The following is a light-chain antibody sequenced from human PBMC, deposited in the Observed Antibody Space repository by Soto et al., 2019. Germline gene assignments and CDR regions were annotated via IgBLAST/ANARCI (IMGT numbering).Light chain of an antibody. CDR3: QQRSSWPPIT. V-gene: IGKV3-11*01. Sequence: VLAPSPALLSLFPGGGATLSCRASQSIGNFLAWYQQKPGQPPRLLIFDASNRAAGVPARFSGSGSGTDFTLTIRSLEPEDFAVYFCQQRSSWPPITFGQGTRLEIK. CDR2: DAS. J-gene: IGKJ5*01. CDR1: QSIGNF.